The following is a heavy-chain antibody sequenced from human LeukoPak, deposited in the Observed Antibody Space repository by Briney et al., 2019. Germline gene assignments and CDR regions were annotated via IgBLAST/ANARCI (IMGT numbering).Heavy chain of an antibody. CDR2: IKQDGSEK. CDR1: GFTFSNYW. D-gene: IGHD3-16*01. CDR3: AKVGRGIVWAADY. V-gene: IGHV3-7*05. Sequence: TGGSLRLSCAASGFTFSNYWMIWVRQAPGKGLEWVGNIKQDGSEKRYADSVRGRFSISRDNAQTSLYLQMNSLRAEDTAVYYCAKVGRGIVWAADYWGQGTLVTVSS. J-gene: IGHJ4*02.